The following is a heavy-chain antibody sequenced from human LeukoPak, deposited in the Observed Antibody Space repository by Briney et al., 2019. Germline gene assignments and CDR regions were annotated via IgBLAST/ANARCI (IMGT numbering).Heavy chain of an antibody. Sequence: SETLSLTCAVSGYSINSGYYWGWIRQPPGKGLEWIGYIYYSGSTYYNPSLKSRVTISVDTSKNQFSLKLSSVTAADTAVYYCARDPTYDFWSGYYPAGAFDIWGQGTMVTVSS. D-gene: IGHD3-3*01. CDR1: GYSINSGYY. CDR3: ARDPTYDFWSGYYPAGAFDI. J-gene: IGHJ3*02. V-gene: IGHV4-30-4*08. CDR2: IYYSGST.